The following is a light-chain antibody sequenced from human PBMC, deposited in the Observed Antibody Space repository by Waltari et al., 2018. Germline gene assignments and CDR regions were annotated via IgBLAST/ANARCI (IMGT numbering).Light chain of an antibody. CDR2: WAS. CDR3: QQFYSPPYT. CDR1: QSLLYSPNSKNY. V-gene: IGKV4-1*01. Sequence: DIVLTQSPDSLAVSLGERATINCTASQSLLYSPNSKNYLAWFQQKSGQRPTLIFYWASTREYGVPDRFSGSGSGTDFTLTISSLQAEDVALYYCQQFYSPPYTFGQGTMLEIK. J-gene: IGKJ2*01.